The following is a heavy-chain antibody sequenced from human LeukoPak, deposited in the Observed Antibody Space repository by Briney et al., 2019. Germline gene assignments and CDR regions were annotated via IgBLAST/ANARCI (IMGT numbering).Heavy chain of an antibody. CDR1: GGSFSGYY. Sequence: SETLSLTCAVYGGSFSGYYWSWIRQPPGKGLEWIGEINHSGSTNYNPTLKSRVTISVDTSKNQFSLKLSSVTAADTAVYYCARRGSSWYSGDRDWYNWFDPWGQGTLVTVSS. J-gene: IGHJ5*02. CDR3: ARRGSSWYSGDRDWYNWFDP. D-gene: IGHD6-13*01. V-gene: IGHV4-34*01. CDR2: INHSGST.